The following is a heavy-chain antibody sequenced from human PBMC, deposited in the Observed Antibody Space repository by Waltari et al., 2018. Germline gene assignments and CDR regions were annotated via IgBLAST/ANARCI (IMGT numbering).Heavy chain of an antibody. CDR3: ARLVYCSSTSCYTTFFDAFDI. D-gene: IGHD2-2*02. V-gene: IGHV4-39*07. CDR2: FYYGGRP. J-gene: IGHJ3*02. Sequence: QLQLQESGPGLVKPSENLSVTCSVSGGSIDSDTYYWVWIRQPPGKGLEWIGSFYYGGRPYYNPSLKSRVTISVQTSKSQFSLNLTSVTAADTALYFCARLVYCSSTSCYTTFFDAFDIWGQGTMVTVSS. CDR1: GGSIDSDTYY.